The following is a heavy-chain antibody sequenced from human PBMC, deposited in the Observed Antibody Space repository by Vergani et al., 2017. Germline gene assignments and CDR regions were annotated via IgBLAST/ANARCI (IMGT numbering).Heavy chain of an antibody. CDR3: ARVGASSSWSDYYFDY. Sequence: QVQLVQSGAEVKKPGASVKVSCKASGYTFTSYGISWVRQAPGQGLEWMGIINPSGGSTSYAQKFQGRVTMTRDTSTSTVYMELSSLRSEDTAVYYCARVGASSSWSDYYFDYWGQGTLVTVSS. J-gene: IGHJ4*02. V-gene: IGHV1-46*03. CDR1: GYTFTSYG. CDR2: INPSGGST. D-gene: IGHD6-13*01.